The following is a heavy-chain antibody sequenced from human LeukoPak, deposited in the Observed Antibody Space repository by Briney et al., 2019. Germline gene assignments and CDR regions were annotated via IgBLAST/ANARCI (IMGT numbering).Heavy chain of an antibody. Sequence: SETLSLTCTVSGGSISSYYWSWIRQPPGKRLEWIGSVHYSGITDYNPSLESRVTISVDTSKNYFSLKLSSVTAADTAVYYCARRRDDNGNYFDFWGQGTLVTVSS. CDR3: ARRRDDNGNYFDF. J-gene: IGHJ4*02. D-gene: IGHD2-8*01. CDR2: VHYSGIT. V-gene: IGHV4-59*08. CDR1: GGSISSYY.